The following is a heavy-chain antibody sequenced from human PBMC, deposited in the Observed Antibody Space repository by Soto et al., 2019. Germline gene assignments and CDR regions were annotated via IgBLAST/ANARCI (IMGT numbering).Heavy chain of an antibody. CDR2: IYYSGTT. D-gene: IGHD3-9*01. J-gene: IGHJ5*02. CDR3: ARVTVHNILTGYYRVGWFDP. CDR1: GGSINSDEFY. V-gene: IGHV4-30-4*01. Sequence: QVQLQESGPGLVKPSQTLSLTCTVSGGSINSDEFYWTWIRQPPGKGLEWIGYIYYSGTTYYTPSLKSRGSMSIDTSKNQFSLRLNSVTAADTAVYFCARVTVHNILTGYYRVGWFDPWGQGTLVTVSS.